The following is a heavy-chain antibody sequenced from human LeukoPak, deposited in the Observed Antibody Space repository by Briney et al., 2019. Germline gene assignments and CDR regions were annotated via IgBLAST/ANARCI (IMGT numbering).Heavy chain of an antibody. Sequence: AGGSLRLSCAASGFTFSNSAMSWVRQAPGKGLEWVSTLSGSGITTYYADSVKGRFTISRDNSKNTLYLQMNSLRAEDTAVYYCAKCRWVRQWLVQLFFDYWGQGTLVTVSS. CDR1: GFTFSNSA. J-gene: IGHJ4*02. CDR2: LSGSGITT. V-gene: IGHV3-23*01. D-gene: IGHD6-19*01. CDR3: AKCRWVRQWLVQLFFDY.